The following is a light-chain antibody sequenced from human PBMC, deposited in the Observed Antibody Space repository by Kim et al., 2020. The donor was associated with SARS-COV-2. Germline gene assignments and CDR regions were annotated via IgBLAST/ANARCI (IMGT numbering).Light chain of an antibody. V-gene: IGLV3-1*01. CDR1: KLGDKD. CDR3: QAWDRSVV. CDR2: QDN. Sequence: SYELTQPPSVSVSPGHTASITCSGDKLGDKDVSWYQQKTGQSPLLVIYQDNKRPSGIPERFSGSNSGNTATLTISETQAMDEADFFCQAWDRSVVFGGGTQLTVL. J-gene: IGLJ2*01.